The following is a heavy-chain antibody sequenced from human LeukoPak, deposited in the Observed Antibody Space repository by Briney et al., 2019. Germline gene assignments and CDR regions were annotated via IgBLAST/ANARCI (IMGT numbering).Heavy chain of an antibody. V-gene: IGHV3-30*02. CDR1: GFTFSSYG. CDR3: AKDISDYGDHYVHDY. J-gene: IGHJ4*02. Sequence: GGSLRLSCAASGFTFSSYGMHWVRQAPGKGLEWVAFIRYDGSNKYYADSVKGRFTISRDNSGNTLYLQMNSLRADDTAVYYCAKDISDYGDHYVHDYWGQGTLVIVSS. CDR2: IRYDGSNK. D-gene: IGHD4-17*01.